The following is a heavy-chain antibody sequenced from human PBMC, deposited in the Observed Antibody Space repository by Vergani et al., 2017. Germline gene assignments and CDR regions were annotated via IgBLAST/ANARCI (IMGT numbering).Heavy chain of an antibody. V-gene: IGHV1-2*02. Sequence: QVQLVQSGAEVKKPGASVKVSCKASGYTFTSYDINWVRQATGQGLEWMGWINPNSGGTNYAQKFQGRVTMTRDTSISTAYMELSRLRSDDTAVYYCARPPFYSSSIYYFDYWGQGTLVTVSS. D-gene: IGHD6-6*01. CDR1: GYTFTSYD. CDR2: INPNSGGT. J-gene: IGHJ4*02. CDR3: ARPPFYSSSIYYFDY.